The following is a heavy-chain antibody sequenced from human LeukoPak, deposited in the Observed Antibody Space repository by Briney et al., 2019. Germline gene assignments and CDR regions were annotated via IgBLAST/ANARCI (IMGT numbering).Heavy chain of an antibody. Sequence: PSETLSLTCTVSGGSISSYYWSWIRQPPGKGLEWIGYIYYSGSTNYNPSLKSRVTISVDTSKNQFSLKLSSVTAADTAVYYCARGGSKSYYYMDVWGKGTTVTVSS. CDR1: GGSISSYY. J-gene: IGHJ6*03. CDR2: IYYSGST. CDR3: ARGGSKSYYYMDV. V-gene: IGHV4-59*01.